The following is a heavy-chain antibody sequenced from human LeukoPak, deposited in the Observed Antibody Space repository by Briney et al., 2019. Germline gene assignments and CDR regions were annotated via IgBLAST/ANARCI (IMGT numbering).Heavy chain of an antibody. V-gene: IGHV1-2*02. CDR2: INPNSGGT. Sequence: ASVKVSCKASGYTFTGYYMHWVRQAPGQGLEWMGWINPNSGGTNYAQKFQGRVTMTRDTSISTAYMELSRLRSDDTAVYYCARDGYFIGRGYSGYERYPGAFDIWGQGTMVTVSS. D-gene: IGHD5-12*01. CDR3: ARDGYFIGRGYSGYERYPGAFDI. CDR1: GYTFTGYY. J-gene: IGHJ3*02.